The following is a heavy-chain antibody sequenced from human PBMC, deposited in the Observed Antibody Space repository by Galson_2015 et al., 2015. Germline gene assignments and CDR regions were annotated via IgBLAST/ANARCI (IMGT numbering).Heavy chain of an antibody. D-gene: IGHD2-2*01. CDR2: IKSKTDGGTT. J-gene: IGHJ4*02. V-gene: IGHV3-15*01. Sequence: SLRLSCAASGFTFSNAWMSWVRQAPGKGLEWAGRIKSKTDGGTTDYAAPVKGRFTISRDDSKNTLYLQMNSLKTEDTAVYYCTTVQPAASLDFDYWGQGTLVTVSS. CDR3: TTVQPAASLDFDY. CDR1: GFTFSNAW.